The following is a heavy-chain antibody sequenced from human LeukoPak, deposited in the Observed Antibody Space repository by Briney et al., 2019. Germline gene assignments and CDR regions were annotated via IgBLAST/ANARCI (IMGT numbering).Heavy chain of an antibody. CDR1: GFTFSSYA. V-gene: IGHV3-23*01. CDR2: ISGSGGST. Sequence: GSLRLSCAASGFTFSSYAMSWVRQAPGKGLEWVSAISGSGGSTYYADSVKGRFTISRDNSKNTLYLQMNSLRAEDTAVYYCAKVRSSWYYFDYWGQGTLVTVSS. J-gene: IGHJ4*02. CDR3: AKVRSSWYYFDY. D-gene: IGHD6-13*01.